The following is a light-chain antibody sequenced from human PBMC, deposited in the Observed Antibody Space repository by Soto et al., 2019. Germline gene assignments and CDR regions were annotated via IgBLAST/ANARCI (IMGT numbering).Light chain of an antibody. CDR1: QSVSSN. V-gene: IGKV3-15*01. CDR3: QQYNNWPPVT. Sequence: EIVMTQSPATLSVSPGERATLSCRASQSVSSNLAWYQQKPGQAPRLLIYVASTRATGIPARFSGSGSGTEFTLTISSLQSEDFAVYYCQQYNNWPPVTLGQGNKVEIK. CDR2: VAS. J-gene: IGKJ1*01.